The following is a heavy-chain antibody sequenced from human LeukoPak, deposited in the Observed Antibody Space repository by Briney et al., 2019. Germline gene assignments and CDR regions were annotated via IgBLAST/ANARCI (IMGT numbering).Heavy chain of an antibody. D-gene: IGHD3-16*01. CDR2: VYSNGNT. CDR3: ASGTFDGPLYGTYWYFHI. J-gene: IGHJ2*01. Sequence: PSETLSLTCTVSGGSINDNYWTWLRQPPGKGLEWIGYVYSNGNTNYNPSLKSRVTMSIDTSKNQFSLKVTSVTAADTAVHYCASGTFDGPLYGTYWYFHIWGRGTLVTVSS. CDR1: GGSINDNY. V-gene: IGHV4-59*01.